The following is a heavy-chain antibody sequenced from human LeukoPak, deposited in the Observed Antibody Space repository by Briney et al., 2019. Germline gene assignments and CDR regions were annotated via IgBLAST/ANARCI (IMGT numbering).Heavy chain of an antibody. Sequence: GGSLRLSCVASGFIVSNNYMSWVRQAPGKGLEWVSVLYNAGSTYYADSVKGRFTIPRDNSKNTLYLQMYSLRAEDTAVYYCASLKGLFDYFDYWGQGTLVTVSS. CDR1: GFIVSNNY. CDR2: LYNAGST. J-gene: IGHJ4*02. V-gene: IGHV3-53*01. D-gene: IGHD3-22*01. CDR3: ASLKGLFDYFDY.